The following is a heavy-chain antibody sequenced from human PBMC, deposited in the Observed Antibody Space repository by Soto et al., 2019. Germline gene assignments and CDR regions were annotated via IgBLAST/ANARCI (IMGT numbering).Heavy chain of an antibody. Sequence: SETLSLTCTVSGGSISSGDYYWSWIRQPPGKGLEWIGYIYYSGSTYYNPSLKSRVTISVDTSKNQFSLKLSSVTAADTAVYYCARDLEAHSGSYYFDYWGEGTLVTVLL. CDR1: GGSISSGDYY. CDR2: IYYSGST. CDR3: ARDLEAHSGSYYFDY. D-gene: IGHD1-26*01. V-gene: IGHV4-30-4*01. J-gene: IGHJ4*02.